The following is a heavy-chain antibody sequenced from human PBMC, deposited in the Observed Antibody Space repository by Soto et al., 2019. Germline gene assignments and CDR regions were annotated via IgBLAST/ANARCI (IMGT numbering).Heavy chain of an antibody. V-gene: IGHV1-3*01. J-gene: IGHJ4*02. D-gene: IGHD6-6*01. Sequence: QVQLVQSGAEVKKPGASVKVSCTASGYTFTSYAVHWVRQAPGQRLEWMGWISAGNGNTKYSQKCQGRVTFTRDTSASTAYMEVGSLRSEDTAVYYCAGGVLRLPRDYWGQGTLVTVSS. CDR3: AGGVLRLPRDY. CDR2: ISAGNGNT. CDR1: GYTFTSYA.